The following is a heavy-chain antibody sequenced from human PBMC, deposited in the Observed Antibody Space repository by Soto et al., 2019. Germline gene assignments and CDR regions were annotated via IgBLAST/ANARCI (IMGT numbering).Heavy chain of an antibody. J-gene: IGHJ5*02. CDR3: TRDEARDSSVRGWFDP. Sequence: AXLCLRCPGSPCGFRLRSFTTNWVPQAPGKRLERVSTISSNSAYRCCTYALRCRFTISRDKSKNSLHLQMNSLRAEDTAVYYCTRDEARDSSVRGWFDPWGPGTLVTVSS. CDR2: ISSNSAYR. D-gene: IGHD6-13*01. V-gene: IGHV3-21*01. CDR1: GFRLRSFT.